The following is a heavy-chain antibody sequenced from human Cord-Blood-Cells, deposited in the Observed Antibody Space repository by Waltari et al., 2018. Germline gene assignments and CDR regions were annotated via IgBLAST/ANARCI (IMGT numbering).Heavy chain of an antibody. CDR1: GFTVSSNY. D-gene: IGHD4-4*01. CDR3: ARSDITVTWYYFDY. Sequence: EVQLVETGGGLIQPGGSLRLSCAASGFTVSSNYMSWVRQAPGKGLEWVSVIYSGGSTYYADAVKGRFTISRDNSKNTLYLQMNSLRAEDTAVYYCARSDITVTWYYFDYWGQGTLVTVSS. V-gene: IGHV3-53*02. J-gene: IGHJ4*02. CDR2: IYSGGST.